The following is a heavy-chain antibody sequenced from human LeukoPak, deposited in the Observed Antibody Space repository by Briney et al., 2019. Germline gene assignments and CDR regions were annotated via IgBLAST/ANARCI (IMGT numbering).Heavy chain of an antibody. CDR2: IYYSGST. Sequence: SETLSLTCTVSGGSISSYYWSWIRQPPGKGLEWIGYIYYSGSTNYNPSLKSQVTISVDTSKNQFSLKLSSVTAADTAVYYCARERIAAAGHMWFDPWGQGTLVTVSS. D-gene: IGHD6-13*01. J-gene: IGHJ5*02. V-gene: IGHV4-59*01. CDR1: GGSISSYY. CDR3: ARERIAAAGHMWFDP.